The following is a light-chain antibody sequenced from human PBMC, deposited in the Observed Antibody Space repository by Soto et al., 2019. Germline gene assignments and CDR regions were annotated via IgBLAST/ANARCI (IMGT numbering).Light chain of an antibody. Sequence: QSVLTQPPSASGTPGQRVTISCSGSSSNIGSNTVNWYQQLPRTAPELLIYSNNQRPSGVPDRFSGSKSGTSASLAILGLQAEEEADYYGSAWDDSLNGPVFGGGTQLTVL. V-gene: IGLV1-44*01. J-gene: IGLJ7*01. CDR2: SNN. CDR3: SAWDDSLNGPV. CDR1: SSNIGSNT.